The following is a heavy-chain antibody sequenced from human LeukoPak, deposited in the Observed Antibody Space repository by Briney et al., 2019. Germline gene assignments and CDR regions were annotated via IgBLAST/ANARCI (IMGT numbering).Heavy chain of an antibody. J-gene: IGHJ4*02. V-gene: IGHV4-59*12. CDR2: IFYSGST. CDR1: GGSLSNDY. Sequence: SETLSLTCTISGGSLSNDYWNWIRQPPGKGLEWIGYIFYSGSTNYNPSLKSRVTMSVDTSKNQFSLKLSSVTAADTAVYYCARATSSDYFDFWGRGTLVTVSS. D-gene: IGHD3-10*01. CDR3: ARATSSDYFDF.